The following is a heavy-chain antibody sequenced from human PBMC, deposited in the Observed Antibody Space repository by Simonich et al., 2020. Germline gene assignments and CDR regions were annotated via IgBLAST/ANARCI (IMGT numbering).Heavy chain of an antibody. Sequence: QLQLQESGPGLVKPSETLSLTCTVSGGSISSSSYYWGWIRQPPGKRLGWIGSIYVSGSTSYHPSRKSRVPIAVDTSKNQFSLKLSSVTAADTAVYYCARHAGFAFDIWGQGTMVTVSS. D-gene: IGHD6-13*01. CDR1: GGSISSSSYY. V-gene: IGHV4-39*01. CDR2: IYVSGST. J-gene: IGHJ3*02. CDR3: ARHAGFAFDI.